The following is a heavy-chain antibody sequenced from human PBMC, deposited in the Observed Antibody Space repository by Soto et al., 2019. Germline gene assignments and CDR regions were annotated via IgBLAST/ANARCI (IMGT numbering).Heavy chain of an antibody. Sequence: PGGPVRLSCAASRLTFSSYAIVFFLNGPGKGLEWVAVVSIGGSTHYADSVRGRFTISRDNSKNTLSLQMNSLTAEDTAVYFCAKRRGAGGHFDYWGQGALVTVSS. CDR3: AKRRGAGGHFDY. J-gene: IGHJ4*02. D-gene: IGHD2-15*01. V-gene: IGHV3-23*01. CDR2: VSIGGST. CDR1: RLTFSSYA.